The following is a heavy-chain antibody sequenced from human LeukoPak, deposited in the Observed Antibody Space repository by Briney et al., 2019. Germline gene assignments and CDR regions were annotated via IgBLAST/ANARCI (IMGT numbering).Heavy chain of an antibody. Sequence: GGSLRLSCAASGFTFSSYAMSWVRQAPGKGLEWVSAISGSGGSTYYADSVKGRFTISRDNSKNTLYLQMNSLRAEDTAVYYRAKVQWALSAAIEGYYYYYMDVWGKGITVTVSS. V-gene: IGHV3-23*01. J-gene: IGHJ6*03. CDR2: ISGSGGST. CDR3: AKVQWALSAAIEGYYYYYMDV. CDR1: GFTFSSYA. D-gene: IGHD2-2*02.